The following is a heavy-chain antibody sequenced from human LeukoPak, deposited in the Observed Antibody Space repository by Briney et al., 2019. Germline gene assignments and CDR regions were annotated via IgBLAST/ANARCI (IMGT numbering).Heavy chain of an antibody. CDR2: INAGNGNT. D-gene: IGHD7-27*01. CDR1: GYTFTGYA. V-gene: IGHV1-3*01. Sequence: ASVKVSCKASGYTFTGYAIQWVRQAPGQSLEWMGWINAGNGNTKYSQKFQGRVTITRDTSANTVYMELSSLRSEDTAVCYCARGPLGRNGDYFDYWGQGTLVTVSS. CDR3: ARGPLGRNGDYFDY. J-gene: IGHJ4*02.